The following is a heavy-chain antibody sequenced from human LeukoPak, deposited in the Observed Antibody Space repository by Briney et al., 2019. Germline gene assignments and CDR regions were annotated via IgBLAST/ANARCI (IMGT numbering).Heavy chain of an antibody. CDR2: ISSSSSYI. CDR1: GLTFSNYW. D-gene: IGHD4-17*01. CDR3: ARGDITVTNFDY. J-gene: IGHJ4*02. V-gene: IGHV3-21*01. Sequence: GGSLRLSCAASGLTFSNYWMTWVRQAPGKGLEWVSSISSSSSYIYYADSVKGRFTISRDNAKNSLYLQMNSLRAEDTAVYYCARGDITVTNFDYWGQGTLVTVSS.